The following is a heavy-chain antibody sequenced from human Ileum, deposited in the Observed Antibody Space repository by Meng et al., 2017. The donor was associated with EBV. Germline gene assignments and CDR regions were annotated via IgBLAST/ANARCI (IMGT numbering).Heavy chain of an antibody. CDR1: GYSISSNNW. CDR2: IYYSGST. V-gene: IGHV4-28*01. J-gene: IGHJ4*02. Sequence: GHLQGSGPGLGKPSATRSLSCAVSGYSISSNNWWGWIRQPPGKGLEWIGYIYYSGSTSYNPSLKSRVTMSVDTSKNQFSLNLNSVTAVDTAVYYCARNVPGTSAYYDWGQGTLVTVSS. CDR3: ARNVPGTSAYYD. D-gene: IGHD3-22*01.